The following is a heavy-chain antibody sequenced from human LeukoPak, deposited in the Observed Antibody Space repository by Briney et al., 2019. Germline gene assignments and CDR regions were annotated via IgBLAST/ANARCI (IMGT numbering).Heavy chain of an antibody. D-gene: IGHD3-10*01. CDR3: ARDLSYGSGSYGYGMDV. CDR2: INPNSGGT. J-gene: IGHJ6*02. Sequence: ASVKVSCKTSGYTFTGYYMHWVRQAPGQGLEWMGWINPNSGGTNYAQKFQGRVTMTRDTSISTAYMELSRLRSDDTAVYYCARDLSYGSGSYGYGMDVWGQGTTVTVSS. CDR1: GYTFTGYY. V-gene: IGHV1-2*02.